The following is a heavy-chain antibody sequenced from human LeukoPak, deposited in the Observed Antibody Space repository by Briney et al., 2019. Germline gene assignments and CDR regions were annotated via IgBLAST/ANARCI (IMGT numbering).Heavy chain of an antibody. V-gene: IGHV4-59*01. CDR2: IYYSGST. CDR1: GGSISSYY. CDR3: ARGEYQLPSYYYYMDV. D-gene: IGHD2-2*01. Sequence: PSETLSLTCTVSGGSISSYYWSWIRQPPGKGLEWIGYIYYSGSTNYNPSLKSRVTISVDTSKNQFSLKLSSVTAADTAVYYCARGEYQLPSYYYYMDVWGKGTTVTVSS. J-gene: IGHJ6*03.